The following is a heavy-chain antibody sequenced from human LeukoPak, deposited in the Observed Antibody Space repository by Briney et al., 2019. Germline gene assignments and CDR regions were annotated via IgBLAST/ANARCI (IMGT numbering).Heavy chain of an antibody. D-gene: IGHD1-26*01. CDR1: GYTFSSYA. CDR2: IPYDGSNK. J-gene: IGHJ4*02. CDR3: ASDPPGGAEPV. Sequence: GGSLRLSCEASGYTFSSYAMHWVRQAPGNGLEWVAVIPYDGSNKSYADSVKGRFTISRDNSKNSLYLQMNNLRAEDTAVSDCASDPPGGAEPVWGQGTLVTVSS. V-gene: IGHV3-30*04.